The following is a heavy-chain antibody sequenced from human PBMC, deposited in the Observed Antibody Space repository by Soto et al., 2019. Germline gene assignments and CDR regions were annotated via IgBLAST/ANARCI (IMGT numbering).Heavy chain of an antibody. CDR2: ISGSGGST. J-gene: IGHJ6*02. V-gene: IGHV3-23*01. Sequence: GGSLRLSCAASGFTFSSYAMSWVRQAPGKGLEWVSAISGSGGSTYYADSVKGRFTTSRDNSKNTLYLQMNSLRAEDTAVYYCAKDPRIAVAGGYYYYYYGMDVWGQGTTVTVSS. CDR3: AKDPRIAVAGGYYYYYYGMDV. CDR1: GFTFSSYA. D-gene: IGHD6-19*01.